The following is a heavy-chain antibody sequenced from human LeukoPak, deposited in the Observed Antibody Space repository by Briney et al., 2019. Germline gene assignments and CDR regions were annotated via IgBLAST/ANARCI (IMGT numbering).Heavy chain of an antibody. CDR2: ISSSSSYI. Sequence: KTGESLRLSCTASGFTFSSYSMNWVRQAPGKGLEWVSSISSSSSYIYYADSVKGRFTISRDNAKNSLYLQMNSLRAEDTAVYYCARLGGLGVYDAFDIWGQGTMVTVSS. CDR1: GFTFSSYS. J-gene: IGHJ3*02. CDR3: ARLGGLGVYDAFDI. D-gene: IGHD3-16*01. V-gene: IGHV3-21*01.